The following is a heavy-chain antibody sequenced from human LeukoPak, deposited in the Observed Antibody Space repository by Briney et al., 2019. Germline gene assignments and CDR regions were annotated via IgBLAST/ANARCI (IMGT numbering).Heavy chain of an antibody. V-gene: IGHV1-18*04. CDR2: ISAYNGNT. D-gene: IGHD1-1*01. Sequence: GASVKVSCKASGYTFTSYYMHWVRQAPGQGLEWMGWISAYNGNTNYAQKLQGRVTMTTDTSTSAAYMELRSLRSDDTAVYYCARDQAGTTFDYWGQGTLVTVSS. J-gene: IGHJ4*02. CDR1: GYTFTSYY. CDR3: ARDQAGTTFDY.